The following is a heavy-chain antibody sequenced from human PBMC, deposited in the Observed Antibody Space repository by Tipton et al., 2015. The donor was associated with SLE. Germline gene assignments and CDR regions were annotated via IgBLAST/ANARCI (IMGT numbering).Heavy chain of an antibody. D-gene: IGHD3-3*01. V-gene: IGHV4-4*07. CDR1: GGSISSYY. J-gene: IGHJ4*02. CDR3: AREKWNYDFWSGYYTGMYFDY. Sequence: TLSLTCTVSGGSISSYYWSWIRPPAGKGLEWIGRIYTSGSTNYNPSLKSRATMSVDTSKNQFSLKLSSVTAADTAVYYCAREKWNYDFWSGYYTGMYFDYWGQGTLVTVSS. CDR2: IYTSGST.